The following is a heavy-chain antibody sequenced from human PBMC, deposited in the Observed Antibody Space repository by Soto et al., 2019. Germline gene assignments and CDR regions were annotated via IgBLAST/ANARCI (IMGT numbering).Heavy chain of an antibody. CDR1: GFTFSDYD. CDR2: LSYDGSTN. CDR3: ATNRSFHFEN. D-gene: IGHD1-1*01. V-gene: IGHV3-30*03. Sequence: QVQLVESGGGVVQPGRSLRLSCAASGFTFSDYDMHWVRQAPGKGLEWVAVLSYDGSTNHYADSLKGRFTISRDNSKSTLFLQMNGLRAEDTAVYYCATNRSFHFENWGQGTLVTVSS. J-gene: IGHJ4*02.